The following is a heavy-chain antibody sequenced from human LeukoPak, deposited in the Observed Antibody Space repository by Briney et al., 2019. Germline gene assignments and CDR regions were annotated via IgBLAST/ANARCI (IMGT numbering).Heavy chain of an antibody. V-gene: IGHV4-30-2*01. CDR2: IYHSGST. J-gene: IGHJ3*02. CDR1: GGSISSGGYY. CDR3: AGEQYNWNDDEGDAFDI. D-gene: IGHD1-1*01. Sequence: SQTLSLTCTVSGGSISSGGYYWSWIRQPPGKGLEWFGYIYHSGSTYYNPSLKSRVTMSVDRSKNQFSLQLNSVTAADTAVYYCAGEQYNWNDDEGDAFDIWGQGTMVTVSS.